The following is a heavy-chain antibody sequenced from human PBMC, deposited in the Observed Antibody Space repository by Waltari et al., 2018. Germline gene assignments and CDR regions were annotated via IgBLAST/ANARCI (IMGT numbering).Heavy chain of an antibody. Sequence: QVQLVQSGAEVKKPGSSVKVSCKASGGTFSSFAFSWVRQAPGQGLEWMGGIIPILNIANFAQRFQGRVTITADESTSTAYMELNSLRYEDTAVYFCARQRKYSDRSGYYFDFWGQGTLVTISS. V-gene: IGHV1-69*04. CDR3: ARQRKYSDRSGYYFDF. CDR2: IIPILNIA. D-gene: IGHD3-22*01. J-gene: IGHJ4*02. CDR1: GGTFSSFA.